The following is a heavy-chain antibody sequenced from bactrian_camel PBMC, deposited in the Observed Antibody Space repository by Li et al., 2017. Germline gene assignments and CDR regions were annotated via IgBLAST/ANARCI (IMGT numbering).Heavy chain of an antibody. CDR1: GFTFSTYA. J-gene: IGHJ4*01. D-gene: IGHD6*01. V-gene: IGHV3S31*01. CDR3: AAPRFAGMVAGLR. Sequence: QLVESGGGLVQPGGSLRLSCAASGFTFSTYAMSWVHQAPGKGLEWVSGINSVGGRTYYADSVKGRFTISRDNAKNTLYLQINSLKTEDTAVYYCAAPRFAGMVAGLRWGQGTQVTVS. CDR2: INSVGGRT.